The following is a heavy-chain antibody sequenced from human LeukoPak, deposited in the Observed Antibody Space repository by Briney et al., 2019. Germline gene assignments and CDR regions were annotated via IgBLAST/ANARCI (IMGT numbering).Heavy chain of an antibody. CDR1: GYSVSSGYY. D-gene: IGHD6-13*01. V-gene: IGHV4-38-2*02. Sequence: PSETLSLTCSVSGYSVSSGYYWGWIRQPPGKGLEWIGSIYHSGSTYYNPSLKSRVTISVDTSKNQFSLQLNSVTPEDTAVYFCARDHLQLVRRLGGTTEYSYYYYMDVWGKGTTVTVSS. J-gene: IGHJ6*03. CDR3: ARDHLQLVRRLGGTTEYSYYYYMDV. CDR2: IYHSGST.